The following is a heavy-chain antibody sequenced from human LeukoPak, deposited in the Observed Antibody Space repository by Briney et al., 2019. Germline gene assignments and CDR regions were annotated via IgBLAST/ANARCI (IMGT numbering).Heavy chain of an antibody. D-gene: IGHD3-22*01. CDR3: ARGDKYDTSGFQEYFQT. CDR1: GFPFSSYA. J-gene: IGHJ1*01. V-gene: IGHV3-30*15. CDR2: ISYDGSNK. Sequence: GSLRLSCAASGFPFSSYAMHWVRQAPGKGLEWVAVISYDGSNKYDADSVKGRFTISRDNSKNTLYLQMSSLRAEDTAVYYCARGDKYDTSGFQEYFQTWGQGTLVTVSS.